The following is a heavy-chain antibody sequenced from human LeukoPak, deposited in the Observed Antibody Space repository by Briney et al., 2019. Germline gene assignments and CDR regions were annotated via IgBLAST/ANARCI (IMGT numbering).Heavy chain of an antibody. J-gene: IGHJ6*03. D-gene: IGHD1-1*01. CDR1: GYTFTSYD. V-gene: IGHV1-8*03. CDR3: ARGARFRTTGTTKYYYYMDV. Sequence: ASVKVSCKASGYTFTSYDINWVRQATGQGLEWMGWMNPNSGNTGYAQKFQGRVTITRNTSISTAYMELSRLRSEDTAVYYCARGARFRTTGTTKYYYYMDVWGKGTTVTVSS. CDR2: MNPNSGNT.